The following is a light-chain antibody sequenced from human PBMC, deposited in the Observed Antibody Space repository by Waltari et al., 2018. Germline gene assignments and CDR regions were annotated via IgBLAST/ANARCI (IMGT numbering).Light chain of an antibody. Sequence: DIQMTQSPSSLSASVGDRVTITCRASQNISIFLNWYQHKPGKAPNLLIYAAASLQSGVPSRFSGSGSGTDFTLTISSLQPEDFATYYCQQTYSTGFTFGPGTTVDIK. CDR3: QQTYSTGFT. J-gene: IGKJ3*01. CDR2: AAA. V-gene: IGKV1-39*01. CDR1: QNISIF.